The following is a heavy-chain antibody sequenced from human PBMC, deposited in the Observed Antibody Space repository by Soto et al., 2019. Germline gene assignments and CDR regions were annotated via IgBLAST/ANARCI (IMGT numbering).Heavy chain of an antibody. J-gene: IGHJ6*02. V-gene: IGHV3-30-3*01. CDR1: GFTFSSYA. CDR3: AREQYCISTSCYSYYYYGMDV. CDR2: ISYDGSNK. Sequence: GGSLRLSCAASGFTFSSYAMHWVRQAPGKGLEWVAVISYDGSNKYYADSVKGRFTISRDNSKNTLYLQMKSLRAEDTAVYYCAREQYCISTSCYSYYYYGMDVWGQGTTVTVSS. D-gene: IGHD2-2*01.